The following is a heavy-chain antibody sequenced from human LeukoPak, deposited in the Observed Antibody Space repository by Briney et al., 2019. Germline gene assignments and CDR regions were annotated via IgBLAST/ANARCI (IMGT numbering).Heavy chain of an antibody. D-gene: IGHD5-24*01. CDR2: IYYSGST. CDR1: GGSISSYY. Sequence: SETLSLTCTVSGGSISSYYWSWIRQPPGKGLEWVGFIYYSGSTTYNPSLKSRVTISVDTSKNQFSLKLRSVTAADTAVYYCARDEMATASATNWFDPWGQGTLVTVSS. V-gene: IGHV4-59*01. J-gene: IGHJ5*02. CDR3: ARDEMATASATNWFDP.